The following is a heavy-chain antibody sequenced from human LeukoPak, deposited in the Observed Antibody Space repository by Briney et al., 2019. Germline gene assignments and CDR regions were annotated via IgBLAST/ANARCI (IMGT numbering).Heavy chain of an antibody. J-gene: IGHJ5*02. V-gene: IGHV1-18*04. CDR3: ARDNKLDYVWGSYPRFSP. D-gene: IGHD3-16*02. CDR1: GYTFTSYG. Sequence: ASVKVSCKASGYTFTSYGISWVRQAPGQGLEWMGWISAYNGNTNYAQKLQGRVTMTTDTSTSTAYVEPRSLRSDDTAVYYCARDNKLDYVWGSYPRFSPWGQGTLVTVSS. CDR2: ISAYNGNT.